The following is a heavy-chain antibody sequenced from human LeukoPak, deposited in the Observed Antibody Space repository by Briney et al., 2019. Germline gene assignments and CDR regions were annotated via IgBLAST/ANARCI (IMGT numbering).Heavy chain of an antibody. Sequence: PSETLSLTCTVSGGSISSYYWSWIRQPPGKGLEWIGYIYTSGSTNYNPSLKSRVTISVDTSKNQFSLKLSSVTAADTAVYYCARRKSRAFDIWGQGTMVTVSS. CDR2: IYTSGST. J-gene: IGHJ3*02. CDR1: GGSISSYY. CDR3: ARRKSRAFDI. V-gene: IGHV4-4*09.